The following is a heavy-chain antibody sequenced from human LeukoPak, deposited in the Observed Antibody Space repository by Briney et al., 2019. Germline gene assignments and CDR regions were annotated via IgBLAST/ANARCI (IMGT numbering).Heavy chain of an antibody. CDR3: AREPAVGQGPLIGPADDY. J-gene: IGHJ4*02. D-gene: IGHD1-26*01. Sequence: ASVKVSCKASGYTFTGYYMHWVRQAPGQGLEWMGWINPNSGGTNYAQKFQGRVTMTRDTSISTAYMELSRLRSDDTAVYYCAREPAVGQGPLIGPADDYWGQGTLVTVSS. V-gene: IGHV1-2*02. CDR2: INPNSGGT. CDR1: GYTFTGYY.